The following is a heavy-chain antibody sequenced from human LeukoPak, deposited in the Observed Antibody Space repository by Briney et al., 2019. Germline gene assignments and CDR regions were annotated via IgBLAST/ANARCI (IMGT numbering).Heavy chain of an antibody. V-gene: IGHV1-8*02. D-gene: IGHD3-16*01. J-gene: IGHJ4*02. Sequence: ASVKVSCKTSGYTFRSYGINWVRQATGRGLEWMGWMNPNSDSTGYAEKFQGRVTLTSNTSISTAYMELSSLRSEDTAVYYCARGHGYYWGQGTLVTVSS. CDR1: GYTFRSYG. CDR3: ARGHGYY. CDR2: MNPNSDST.